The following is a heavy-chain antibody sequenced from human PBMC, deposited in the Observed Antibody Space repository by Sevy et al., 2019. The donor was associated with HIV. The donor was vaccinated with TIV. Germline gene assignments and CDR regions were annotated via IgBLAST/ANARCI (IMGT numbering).Heavy chain of an antibody. D-gene: IGHD6-19*01. CDR3: AKESIEVAGIGYYFKY. Sequence: GGSLRLSCAASGFSFSGYGMHWVRQAPGKGLEWVAVIWYDGSNKENADSVKGRFTISRDNSKITLYLQMNSLRAEDTAVYYCAKESIEVAGIGYYFKYWGQGTLVTVSS. CDR2: IWYDGSNK. CDR1: GFSFSGYG. J-gene: IGHJ4*02. V-gene: IGHV3-33*06.